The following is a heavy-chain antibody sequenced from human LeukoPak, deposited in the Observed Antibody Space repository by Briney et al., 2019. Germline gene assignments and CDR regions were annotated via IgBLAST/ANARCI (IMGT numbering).Heavy chain of an antibody. CDR2: IDWDDDK. V-gene: IGHV2-70*11. Sequence: SGPTLVHPPPTLTLTCTFSGFSLSTRGMCVSWIRQPPGKALEWLSRIDWDDDKYYSTTQKARLTISKDTSKNQVVLTMTNMDPVDTATYYCARIRSSSSWFDYWGQGTLVTVSS. CDR1: GFSLSTRGMC. J-gene: IGHJ4*02. CDR3: ARIRSSSSWFDY. D-gene: IGHD6-13*01.